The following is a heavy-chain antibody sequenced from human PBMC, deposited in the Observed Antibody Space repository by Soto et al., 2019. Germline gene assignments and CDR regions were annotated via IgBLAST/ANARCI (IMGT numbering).Heavy chain of an antibody. CDR1: GGSISSYY. V-gene: IGHV4-59*01. J-gene: IGHJ4*02. CDR3: ARTVGRSFDY. Sequence: SETLSLTCTVSGGSISSYYWSWIRQPPGKGLEWIGYIYYSGSTNYNPSLKSRVTISVDTSKNQFSLKLSSVTSADTAVYYCARTVGRSFDYWGQGTLVTVSS. CDR2: IYYSGST. D-gene: IGHD3-10*01.